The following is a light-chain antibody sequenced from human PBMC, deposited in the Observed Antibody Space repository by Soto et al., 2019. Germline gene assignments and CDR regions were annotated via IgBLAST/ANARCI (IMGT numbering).Light chain of an antibody. V-gene: IGKV3-11*01. Sequence: LTQSQASLSLSPGERATLSCRASQTVGISLAWYQHKPGQPPRLLIYDASKRATGIPARFGGSGSGTDFTLTISSLEPEDFAVYYCQQRTNWLFTFGPGTKVDIK. J-gene: IGKJ3*01. CDR2: DAS. CDR3: QQRTNWLFT. CDR1: QTVGIS.